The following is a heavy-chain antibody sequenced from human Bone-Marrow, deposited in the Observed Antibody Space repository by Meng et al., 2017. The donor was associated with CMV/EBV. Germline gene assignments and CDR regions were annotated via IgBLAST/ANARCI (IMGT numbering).Heavy chain of an antibody. J-gene: IGHJ6*02. D-gene: IGHD3-3*01. Sequence: GSLRLSCAVYGGSFSGYYWSWIRQPPGKGLEWIGEINHSGSTNYNPSLKSRVTISVDTSKNQFSLKLSSATAADTAVYYCARGRCDFWSGYYYYYYGMDVWGQGTTVTVSS. CDR2: INHSGST. V-gene: IGHV4-34*01. CDR1: GGSFSGYY. CDR3: ARGRCDFWSGYYYYYYGMDV.